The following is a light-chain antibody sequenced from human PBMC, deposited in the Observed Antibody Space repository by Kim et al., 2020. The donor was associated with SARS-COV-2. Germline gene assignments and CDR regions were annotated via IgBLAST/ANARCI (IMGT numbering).Light chain of an antibody. CDR1: QGISSA. V-gene: IGKV1-13*02. CDR2: DAP. CDR3: QQFNSYPT. Sequence: AIQLTQSPSSLSASVGDRVTITCRASQGISSALAWYQQKPGKAPKLLIYDAPSLESGVPSRFSGSGSGTDFTLTISSLQPEDFATYYCQQFNSYPTFGGGTKLEI. J-gene: IGKJ4*01.